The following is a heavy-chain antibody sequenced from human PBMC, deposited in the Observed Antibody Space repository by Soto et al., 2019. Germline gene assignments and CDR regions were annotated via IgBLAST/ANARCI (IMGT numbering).Heavy chain of an antibody. CDR1: GFIFSDYA. D-gene: IGHD4-4*01. V-gene: IGHV3-23*01. Sequence: GGSLRLSCAASGFIFSDYAMSWVRQAPGKGLEWVSALSGSGSSTYYADSVKGRFTISRDNLKNTVSLQMDNLTVEDTAAYYGAKRGVTRYYYYAMDVWGQGTTVTVSS. CDR3: AKRGVTRYYYYAMDV. J-gene: IGHJ6*02. CDR2: LSGSGSST.